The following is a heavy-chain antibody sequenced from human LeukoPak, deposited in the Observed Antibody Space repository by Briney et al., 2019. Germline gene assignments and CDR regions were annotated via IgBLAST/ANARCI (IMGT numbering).Heavy chain of an antibody. V-gene: IGHV5-51*01. Sequence: GESLKISCKGSGYSFTSYWIGWVRQMPGKGLEWMGIIYPGDCDTRYSPSFQGQVTISADKSISTAYLQWSSLKASDTAMYYCARQELDCSSTSCWGDWFDPWGQGTLVTVSS. D-gene: IGHD2-2*01. J-gene: IGHJ5*02. CDR1: GYSFTSYW. CDR3: ARQELDCSSTSCWGDWFDP. CDR2: IYPGDCDT.